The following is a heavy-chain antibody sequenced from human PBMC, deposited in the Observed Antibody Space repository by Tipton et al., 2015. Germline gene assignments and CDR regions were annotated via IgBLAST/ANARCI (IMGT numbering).Heavy chain of an antibody. CDR3: ARSRYTVTPDS. CDR2: FFHSGNT. D-gene: IGHD4-17*01. CDR1: GGSFSGFS. J-gene: IGHJ4*02. Sequence: TLSLTCAVYGGSFSGFSWSWIRQPPGKGLGWIGGFFHSGNTFHNPSPRGRVIISVDTSKNQISRTVPSVTAADTAVYYCARSRYTVTPDSWGQGTLVTVSS. V-gene: IGHV4-34*12.